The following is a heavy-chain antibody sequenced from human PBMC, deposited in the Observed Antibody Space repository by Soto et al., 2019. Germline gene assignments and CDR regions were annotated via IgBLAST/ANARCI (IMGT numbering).Heavy chain of an antibody. CDR2: ISAYNGDT. D-gene: IGHD2-8*01. V-gene: IGHV1-18*01. J-gene: IGHJ4*02. CDR3: ARSGDYCTSITCLFDSF. Sequence: QAQLVQCGAEVKKPGASVKVSSRASGYTFSSYGYGWVRQAAGQGLEWMGWISAYNGDTNYAQKFQDRVTLTTDTSTTTAYIELRKLGSYDTAVYYCARSGDYCTSITCLFDSFWGLGTLVPVSS. CDR1: GYTFSSYG.